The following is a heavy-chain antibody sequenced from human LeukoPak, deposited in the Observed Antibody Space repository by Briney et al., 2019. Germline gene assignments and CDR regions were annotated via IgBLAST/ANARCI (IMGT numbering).Heavy chain of an antibody. D-gene: IGHD1-26*01. CDR3: ASGIVGATYGSIDI. V-gene: IGHV4-61*01. CDR2: IYYSGST. CDR1: GGSVSSGSYY. Sequence: SETLSLTCIVSGGSVSSGSYYWSWIRQPPGKGLEWIGYIYYSGSTNYNPSLKSRVTISVDTSKNQFSLKLSSVTAADTAVYYCASGIVGATYGSIDIWGQGTTVTVSS. J-gene: IGHJ3*02.